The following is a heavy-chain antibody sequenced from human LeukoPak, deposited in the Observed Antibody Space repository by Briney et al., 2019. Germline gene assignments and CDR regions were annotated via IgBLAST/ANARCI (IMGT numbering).Heavy chain of an antibody. D-gene: IGHD5-12*01. CDR1: GYTFSNYG. CDR3: ARASDSGYERDFDY. Sequence: ASVKVSCKASGYTFSNYGISWVRQAPGQGLEWMGWISSYNDNTNYAQKLQGRVTMTRNTSISTAYMELSSLRSEDTAVYYCARASDSGYERDFDYWGQGTLVTVSS. V-gene: IGHV1-18*01. CDR2: ISSYNDNT. J-gene: IGHJ4*02.